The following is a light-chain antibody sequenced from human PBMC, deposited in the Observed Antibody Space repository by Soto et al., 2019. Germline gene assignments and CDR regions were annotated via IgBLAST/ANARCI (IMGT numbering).Light chain of an antibody. J-gene: IGKJ5*01. CDR1: QSRGSNF. CDR3: QLYGISPN. V-gene: IGKV3-20*01. CDR2: ASS. Sequence: EIVLPPSPGTLALSQEARATLSCKTSQSRGSNFLAWYQHKPGQAPRLLIYASSNRATGIPDRFSGSASGTDFTLTINRLEPEDFAVYYCQLYGISPNFGQGTRLEI.